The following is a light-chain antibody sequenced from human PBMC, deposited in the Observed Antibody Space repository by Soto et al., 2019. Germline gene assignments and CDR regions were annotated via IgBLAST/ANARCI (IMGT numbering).Light chain of an antibody. CDR1: QSISNS. J-gene: IGKJ1*01. CDR2: KAS. CDR3: QQYNSYWT. V-gene: IGKV1-5*03. Sequence: DIQMTQSPSTLSASVGDRVTITCRATQSISNSLAWYQQKPGKAPKLLIYKASSLESGVPSRFSGRGSGTEFTLTITSLQPDDFATYYCQQYNSYWTFGQGTMVEIK.